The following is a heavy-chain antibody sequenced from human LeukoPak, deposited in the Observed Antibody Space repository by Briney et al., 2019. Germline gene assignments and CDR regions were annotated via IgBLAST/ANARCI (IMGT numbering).Heavy chain of an antibody. Sequence: GGSLRLSCAASGFTFSSYGMHWVRQAPGKGLEWVAVISYDGSNKYYADSVKGRFTISRDNSKNTLYLQMNSLRAVDTAVYYCAKRMGPSIAATDLDYWGQGTLVTVSS. D-gene: IGHD6-13*01. V-gene: IGHV3-30*18. J-gene: IGHJ4*02. CDR1: GFTFSSYG. CDR3: AKRMGPSIAATDLDY. CDR2: ISYDGSNK.